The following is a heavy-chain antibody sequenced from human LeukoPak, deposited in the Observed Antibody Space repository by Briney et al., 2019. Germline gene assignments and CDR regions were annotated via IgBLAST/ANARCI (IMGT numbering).Heavy chain of an antibody. CDR2: IYTSGST. D-gene: IGHD2-2*02. CDR1: GGSISSYY. Sequence: SKTLSLTCTVSGGSISSYYWSWIRQPAGKGLEWIGRIYTSGSTNYNPSLKSRVTMSVDTSKNQFSLKLSSVTAADTAVYYCPRKDRSGYLRRPSCYILAYWAPGNL. J-gene: IGHJ4*02. V-gene: IGHV4-4*07. CDR3: PRKDRSGYLRRPSCYILAY.